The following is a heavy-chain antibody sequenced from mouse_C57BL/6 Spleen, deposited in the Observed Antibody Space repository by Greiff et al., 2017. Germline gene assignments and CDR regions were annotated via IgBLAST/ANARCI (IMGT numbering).Heavy chain of an antibody. V-gene: IGHV1-42*01. Sequence: EVQLQQSGPELVKPGASVKISCKASGYSFTGYYMNWVKQSPEKSLEWIGEINPSTGGTTYNQKFKAKATLTVDKSSSTAYMQLKSLTSEDSAVYYCARSGPSVVARGDYAMDYWGQGTSVTVSS. J-gene: IGHJ4*01. CDR1: GYSFTGYY. D-gene: IGHD1-1*01. CDR3: ARSGPSVVARGDYAMDY. CDR2: INPSTGGT.